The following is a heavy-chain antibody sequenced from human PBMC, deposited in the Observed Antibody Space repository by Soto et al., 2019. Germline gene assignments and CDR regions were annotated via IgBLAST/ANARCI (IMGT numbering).Heavy chain of an antibody. CDR1: GFIFSDHA. CDR3: ARDAISMVRGNNNWFES. D-gene: IGHD3-10*01. Sequence: GGSLILSCEASGFIFSDHAMSWVRQAPGKGLEWVSAISGNGIATYYADSVKGRFTISRDNSKNTLYLQMNRLRADDTAVYYCARDAISMVRGNNNWFESWGQGPLVTVSS. V-gene: IGHV3-23*01. J-gene: IGHJ5*01. CDR2: ISGNGIAT.